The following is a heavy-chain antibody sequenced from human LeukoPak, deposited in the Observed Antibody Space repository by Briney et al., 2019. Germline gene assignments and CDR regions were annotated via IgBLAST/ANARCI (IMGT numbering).Heavy chain of an antibody. J-gene: IGHJ4*02. CDR1: GGSISSGGYY. Sequence: SQTLSLTCTVSGGSISSGGYYWSWIRQPPGKGLEWIGYIFHSGSTYYNPSLKSRVTISVDRSKNQFSLKLSSVTAADTAVYYCARVAVYSSSWYYFDYWGQGTLVTVSS. CDR3: ARVAVYSSSWYYFDY. V-gene: IGHV4-30-2*01. CDR2: IFHSGST. D-gene: IGHD6-13*01.